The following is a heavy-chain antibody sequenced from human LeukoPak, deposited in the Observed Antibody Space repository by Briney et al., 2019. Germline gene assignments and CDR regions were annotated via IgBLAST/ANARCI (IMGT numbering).Heavy chain of an antibody. D-gene: IGHD4-11*01. Sequence: PGGSLRLSCAPSGFTFSSYAMRWVRQAPGKGLEWVAVISYAGSNNFYADSVRGRVTISRDNSKNTLYLQMNNLKTEDTAVYYCARGQHRVTYSDDAFDIWGQGTMVTVSS. J-gene: IGHJ3*02. V-gene: IGHV3-30-3*01. CDR1: GFTFSSYA. CDR2: ISYAGSNN. CDR3: ARGQHRVTYSDDAFDI.